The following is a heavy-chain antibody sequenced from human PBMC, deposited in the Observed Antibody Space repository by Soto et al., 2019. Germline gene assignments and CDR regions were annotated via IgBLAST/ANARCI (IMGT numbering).Heavy chain of an antibody. CDR2: INTSGTTT. J-gene: IGHJ6*02. Sequence: QVQLVQSGAEVKKPGASVKVSCKASGYTFTSFYMHWVRQAPGQGLEWMGIINTSGTTTDYAQKFQGRVTRTRDTSTSTYYMELSSLTSEDTAVYYCAKRQIARHYYYGMEAWGQGTAVTVSS. CDR3: AKRQIARHYYYGMEA. V-gene: IGHV1-46*01. CDR1: GYTFTSFY.